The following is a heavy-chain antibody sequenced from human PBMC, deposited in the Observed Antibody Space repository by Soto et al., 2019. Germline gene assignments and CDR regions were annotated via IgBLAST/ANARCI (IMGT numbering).Heavy chain of an antibody. D-gene: IGHD1-7*01. CDR2: IYDNGGP. J-gene: IGHJ4*02. CDR1: GDSISSGGYY. V-gene: IGHV4-31*03. CDR3: ARVKVGTTRRAFDS. Sequence: QVQLQESGPGLVKPSQTLSLTCTVSGDSISSGGYYWSWIRQHPGKGLEWIGYIYDNGGPYYSPSLKGRVVISVGRSATQFSLRLTSVTAADTAVYYCARVKVGTTRRAFDSWGQGTLVTVSS.